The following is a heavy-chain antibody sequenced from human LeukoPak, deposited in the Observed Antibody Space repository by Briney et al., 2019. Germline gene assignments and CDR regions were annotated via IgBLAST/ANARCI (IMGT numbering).Heavy chain of an antibody. J-gene: IGHJ4*02. Sequence: GGSLRLSCAAPGFTFSSYSMNWVRQAPGKGLEWVSYISSSSSTIYYADSVKGRFTISRDNAKNSLHLQMNSLRAEDTAVYYCASSDYGAFDYWGQGTLVTVSS. CDR3: ASSDYGAFDY. V-gene: IGHV3-48*01. CDR1: GFTFSSYS. CDR2: ISSSSSTI. D-gene: IGHD4-17*01.